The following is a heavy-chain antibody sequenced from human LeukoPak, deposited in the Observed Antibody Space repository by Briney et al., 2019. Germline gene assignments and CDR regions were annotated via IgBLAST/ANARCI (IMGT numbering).Heavy chain of an antibody. Sequence: ASVKDSCKASGGTFSSYAISWVRQAPGQGLEWMGGIIPIFGTANYAQKFQGRVTITTDESTSTAYMELSSLRSEDTAVYYCARGLTMVRGDSLSLDYWGQGTLVTVSS. CDR1: GGTFSSYA. V-gene: IGHV1-69*05. CDR2: IIPIFGTA. J-gene: IGHJ4*02. D-gene: IGHD3-10*01. CDR3: ARGLTMVRGDSLSLDY.